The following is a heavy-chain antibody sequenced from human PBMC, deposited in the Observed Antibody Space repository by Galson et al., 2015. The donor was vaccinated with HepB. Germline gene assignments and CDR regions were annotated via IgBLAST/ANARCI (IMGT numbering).Heavy chain of an antibody. V-gene: IGHV1-69*06. CDR1: GGTFSSYA. Sequence: SVKVSCKASGGTFSSYAISWVRQAPGQGLEWMGGIIPIFGTANYAQKFQGRVTITADKSTSTAYMELSSLRSEDTAVYYCAREDADYYDSSIRAFDIWGQGTMVTVSS. CDR2: IIPIFGTA. D-gene: IGHD3-22*01. CDR3: AREDADYYDSSIRAFDI. J-gene: IGHJ3*02.